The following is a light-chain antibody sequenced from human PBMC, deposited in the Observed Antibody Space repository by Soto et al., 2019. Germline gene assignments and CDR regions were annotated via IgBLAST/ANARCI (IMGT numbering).Light chain of an antibody. J-gene: IGLJ1*01. CDR3: SSYAATNNYV. CDR1: SSDVGGYNF. CDR2: EVT. V-gene: IGLV2-8*01. Sequence: QSALTQPPSASGSPGQSVTISCTGTSSDVGGYNFVSWYQQHPGKAPQLIIYEVTKRPSGVPDRFSGSKSGNTASLTVSGLQAEDEDDYYCSSYAATNNYVFGSGTKLTVL.